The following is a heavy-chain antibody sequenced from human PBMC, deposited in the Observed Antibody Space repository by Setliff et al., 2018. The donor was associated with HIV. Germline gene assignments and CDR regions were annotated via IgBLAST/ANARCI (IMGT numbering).Heavy chain of an antibody. CDR1: GYRFTTYN. Sequence: ASVKVSCKASGYRFTTYNIHWVRQGPGQGLEWMGMINTSGGSPNYAQKFQGRVTMTMNTSTKTVYVEVTSLASADTAVYWCARGMQWSGSQVGLEYWGQGALVTVSS. CDR2: INTSGGSP. CDR3: ARGMQWSGSQVGLEY. D-gene: IGHD3-3*01. J-gene: IGHJ4*02. V-gene: IGHV1-46*01.